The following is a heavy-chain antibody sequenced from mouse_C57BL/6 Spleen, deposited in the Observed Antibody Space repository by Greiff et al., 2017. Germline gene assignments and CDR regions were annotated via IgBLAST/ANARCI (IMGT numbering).Heavy chain of an antibody. CDR3: ARRLANWDVRFAY. V-gene: IGHV5-17*01. J-gene: IGHJ3*01. CDR2: ISSGSSTI. D-gene: IGHD4-1*01. CDR1: GFTFSDYG. Sequence: EVKLVESGGGLVKPGGSLKLSCAASGFTFSDYGMHWVRQAPEKGLEWVAYISSGSSTIYYADTVKGRFTISRDNAKNTLFLQMTSLRSEDTAMYYCARRLANWDVRFAYWGQGTLVTVSA.